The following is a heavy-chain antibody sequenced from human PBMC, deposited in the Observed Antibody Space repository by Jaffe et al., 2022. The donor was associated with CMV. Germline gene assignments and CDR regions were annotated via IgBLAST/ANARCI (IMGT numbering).Heavy chain of an antibody. CDR1: GYPFTGFY. J-gene: IGHJ5*02. CDR2: IGPSSGDT. Sequence: QGHLVQSEAEVKKPGASVKVSCKASGYPFTGFYIHWVRQAPGQGLEWMGWIGPSSGDTNYAQKFQGRVIMTRDTSVNTAYMELGSLTSDDTAVYYCVRDHGTPLSRYNWFDPWGQGTLVTVSS. CDR3: VRDHGTPLSRYNWFDP. V-gene: IGHV1-2*02. D-gene: IGHD1-1*01.